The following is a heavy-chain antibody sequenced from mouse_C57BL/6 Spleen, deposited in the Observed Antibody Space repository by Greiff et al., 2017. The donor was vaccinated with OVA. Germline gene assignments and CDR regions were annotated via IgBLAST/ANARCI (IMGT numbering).Heavy chain of an antibody. V-gene: IGHV1-63*01. J-gene: IGHJ1*03. CDR3: ARSGMGYGSSYGYFDV. CDR1: GYTFTNYW. CDR2: IYPGGGYT. Sequence: QVQLQQSGAELVRPGPSVKMSCKASGYTFTNYWIGWAKQRHGHGIEWIGDIYPGGGYTNYNEKFKGKATLTADKSSSTAYMQFSSLTSEDSAIYYCARSGMGYGSSYGYFDVWGTGTTVTVSS. D-gene: IGHD1-1*01.